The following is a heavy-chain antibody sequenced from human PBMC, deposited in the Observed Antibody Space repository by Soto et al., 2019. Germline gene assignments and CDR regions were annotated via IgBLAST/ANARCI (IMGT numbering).Heavy chain of an antibody. CDR3: AKCSPRYSSGLKAYYFDY. CDR2: ISGSGGST. V-gene: IGHV3-23*01. D-gene: IGHD6-19*01. CDR1: GFTFSRYA. Sequence: LILSCAGSGFTFSRYAMSWFRRAPVKGLEWVSVISGSGGSTYYADSVKGRFTISRDNSKNTLYLQMNRLRAEGTAVYYCAKCSPRYSSGLKAYYFDYWGQGTMVTVSS. J-gene: IGHJ4*02.